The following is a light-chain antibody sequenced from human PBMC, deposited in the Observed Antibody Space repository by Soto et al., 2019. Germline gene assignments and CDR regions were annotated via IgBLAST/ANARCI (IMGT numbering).Light chain of an antibody. CDR1: QSVRSY. CDR3: QQRSNPVA. J-gene: IGKJ2*01. V-gene: IGKV3-11*01. CDR2: DAS. Sequence: EIVLTQSPATLSLSPGERATLSCRASQSVRSYLAWYQQKPGQAPRLLIYDASNRATGIPARFSGSGSGTDFTLTISSLEPEDFAVYYCQQRSNPVAFGQGTKLEIK.